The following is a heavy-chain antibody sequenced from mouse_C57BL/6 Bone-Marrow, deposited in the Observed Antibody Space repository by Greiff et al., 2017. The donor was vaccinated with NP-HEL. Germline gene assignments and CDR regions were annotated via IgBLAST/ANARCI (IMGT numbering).Heavy chain of an antibody. CDR1: GYTFTSYW. D-gene: IGHD1-1*01. V-gene: IGHV1-52*01. CDR2: IDPSDSET. J-gene: IGHJ3*01. Sequence: QVQLQQPGAELVRPGSSVKLSCKASGYTFTSYWMHWVKQRPIQGLEWIGNIDPSDSETHYNQKFKDKATLTVDKSSSTAYMQLSSLTSEDSAVYYSARGAYGSSLAWFAYWGQGTLVTVSA. CDR3: ARGAYGSSLAWFAY.